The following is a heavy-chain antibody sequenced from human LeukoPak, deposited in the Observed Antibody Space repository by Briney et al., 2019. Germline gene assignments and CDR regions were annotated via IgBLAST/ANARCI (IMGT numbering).Heavy chain of an antibody. CDR3: AKDNSSGYYNPDY. CDR1: GFTFSSYG. J-gene: IGHJ4*02. D-gene: IGHD3-22*01. CDR2: IRYDGSNK. V-gene: IGHV3-30*02. Sequence: PGGSLRLSCAACGFTFSSYGMHWVRQAPGKGLVGVAFIRYDGSNKYYADSVKGRFTISRDNSKNTLYLQMNSLRAEDTAVYYCAKDNSSGYYNPDYWGQGTLVTVSS.